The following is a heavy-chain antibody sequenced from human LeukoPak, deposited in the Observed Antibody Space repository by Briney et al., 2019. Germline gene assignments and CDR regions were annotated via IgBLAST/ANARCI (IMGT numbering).Heavy chain of an antibody. J-gene: IGHJ4*02. V-gene: IGHV1-2*02. Sequence: ASVKVSCKASGYTFTGYYMHWVRQAPGQGREWMGWINPNSGGTNYAQKFQGRVTMTRDTSISTAYTKLSSLRSDDTAVYYCARRGSHCSGSSCYGTFDYWGQGTLVTVSS. D-gene: IGHD2-15*01. CDR2: INPNSGGT. CDR3: ARRGSHCSGSSCYGTFDY. CDR1: GYTFTGYY.